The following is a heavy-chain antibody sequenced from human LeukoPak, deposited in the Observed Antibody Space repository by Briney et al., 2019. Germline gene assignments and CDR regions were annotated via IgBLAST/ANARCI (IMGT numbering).Heavy chain of an antibody. CDR1: GGSFSGYY. CDR3: ARVGDYYYDSSGYYYLGY. J-gene: IGHJ4*02. D-gene: IGHD3-22*01. V-gene: IGHV4-34*01. Sequence: PSETLSLTCAVYGGSFSGYYWTWIRQPPGKGLEWIGEINHSGSTNYNPSPKSRVTISVDTSKNQFSLKLSSVTAADTAVYYCARVGDYYYDSSGYYYLGYWGQGTLVTVSS. CDR2: INHSGST.